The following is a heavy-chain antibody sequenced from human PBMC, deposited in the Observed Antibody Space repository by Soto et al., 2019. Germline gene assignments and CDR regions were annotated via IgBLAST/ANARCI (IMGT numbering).Heavy chain of an antibody. J-gene: IGHJ4*02. Sequence: QVQLVESGGGVVQPERSLTLSCAASGFTFSSYGMHWVRQAPGKGLEWVAVIWHDGMNKYYADSVRGRFTISRDNSKNTLYLQMNSLRAEDTAVNYCARDRGSDDPIDYWGQGTLVTVSS. V-gene: IGHV3-33*01. CDR2: IWHDGMNK. CDR1: GFTFSSYG. D-gene: IGHD3-10*01. CDR3: ARDRGSDDPIDY.